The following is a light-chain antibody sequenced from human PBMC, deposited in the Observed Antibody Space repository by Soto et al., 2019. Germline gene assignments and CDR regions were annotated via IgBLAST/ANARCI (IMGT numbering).Light chain of an antibody. Sequence: EIVLTQSPGTLSLSPGERATLSCRASQSVSSSYLTWYQQKPGQAPRPLIYGASSRANGIPDRFSGSGSGTDFTLTISRLEPEDFAVYYCQQYGSSPPYTFGQGTKLEIK. CDR1: QSVSSSY. CDR3: QQYGSSPPYT. J-gene: IGKJ2*01. CDR2: GAS. V-gene: IGKV3-20*01.